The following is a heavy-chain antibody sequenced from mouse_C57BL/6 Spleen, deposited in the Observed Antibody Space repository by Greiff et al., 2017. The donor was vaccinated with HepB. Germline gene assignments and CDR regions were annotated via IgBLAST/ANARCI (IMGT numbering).Heavy chain of an antibody. CDR3: ASSTEGYFDV. CDR2: IRNKANGYTK. Sequence: EVQRVESGGGLVQPGGSLSLSCAASGFTFTDYYMSWVRQPPGKALEWLGFIRNKANGYTKEYSASVKGRFTIARDNSQSILYLQMNDLRAEDSSTYYCASSTEGYFDVWGTGTTVTVSS. V-gene: IGHV7-3*01. CDR1: GFTFTDYY. J-gene: IGHJ1*03.